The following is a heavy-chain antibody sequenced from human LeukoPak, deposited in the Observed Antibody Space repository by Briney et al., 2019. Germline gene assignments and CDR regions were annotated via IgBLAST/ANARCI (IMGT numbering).Heavy chain of an antibody. CDR2: INHSGST. J-gene: IGHJ4*02. Sequence: PSETLSLTCAVYGGSFSGYYWSWIRQPPGKGLEWIGEINHSGSTNYNPSLKSRVTISVDTSKNQFSLKLSSVTAADTAVYYCAREKSPDYCSGNNCYFDYWGQGTLVTVSS. CDR1: GGSFSGYY. V-gene: IGHV4-34*01. D-gene: IGHD2-15*01. CDR3: AREKSPDYCSGNNCYFDY.